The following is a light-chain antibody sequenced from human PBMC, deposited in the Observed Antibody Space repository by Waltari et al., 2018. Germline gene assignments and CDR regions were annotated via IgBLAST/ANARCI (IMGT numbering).Light chain of an antibody. V-gene: IGKV1-12*01. CDR3: RQAHSYPLT. CDR1: QGINSD. Sequence: DIQMTQSTSSVSASVGDRVTLPCRACQGINSDLAWSQQKPGQAPKLLIYVASNLHSGVPARFSGSGSGTDFTLTISSLQPEDFATYYCRQAHSYPLTFGGGTKVEIK. CDR2: VAS. J-gene: IGKJ4*01.